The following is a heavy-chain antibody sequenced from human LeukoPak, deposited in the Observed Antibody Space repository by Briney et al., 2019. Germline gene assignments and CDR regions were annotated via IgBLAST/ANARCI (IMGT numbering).Heavy chain of an antibody. V-gene: IGHV3-21*01. D-gene: IGHD5-12*01. CDR3: ARDGYSGYDINYYNYMDV. CDR1: GFTFSSYS. Sequence: PGGSLRLSCAASGFTFSSYSMNWVRQAPGKGLEWVSSISSSSSYIYYADSVKGRFTISRDNAKNSLYLQMNSLRAEDTAMYYCARDGYSGYDINYYNYMDVWGKGTTVTVSS. J-gene: IGHJ6*03. CDR2: ISSSSSYI.